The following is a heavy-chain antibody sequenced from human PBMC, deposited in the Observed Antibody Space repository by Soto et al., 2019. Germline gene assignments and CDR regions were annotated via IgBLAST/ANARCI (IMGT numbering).Heavy chain of an antibody. CDR2: IYSSGTN. J-gene: IGHJ5*02. Sequence: QVQLQESGPGLVKPSDTLSLTCSVSGDSVNSGFFYWTWIRQRPGKGLEWLGDIYSSGTNNYNPSPXSRXXXXXXTPKHPFSVTLTXVTXXXTTTYYCAXXXXXXNVRGCHASTWFDPWGQG. V-gene: IGHV4-61*01. CDR1: GDSVNSGFFY. CDR3: AXXXXXXNVRGCHASTWFDP. D-gene: IGHD3-10*02.